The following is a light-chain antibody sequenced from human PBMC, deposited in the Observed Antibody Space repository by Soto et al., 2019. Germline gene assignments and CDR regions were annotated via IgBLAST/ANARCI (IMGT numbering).Light chain of an antibody. J-gene: IGKJ1*01. Sequence: IVMTQSPATLSVSPRERVTLSCRASQNIYSNIAWYQQRPGQAPRLLIYRASTRATGVPGRFSGSGSGTDFTLTISSLQSEDFTVYSCLQYHNLWAFGQGTKVEIK. CDR2: RAS. V-gene: IGKV3-15*01. CDR1: QNIYSN. CDR3: LQYHNLWA.